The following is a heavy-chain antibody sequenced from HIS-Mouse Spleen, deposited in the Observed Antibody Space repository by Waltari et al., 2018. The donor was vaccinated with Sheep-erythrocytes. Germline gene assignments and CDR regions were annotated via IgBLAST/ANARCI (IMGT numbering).Heavy chain of an antibody. Sequence: EVQLVQSGAEVKKPGESLKISCKGSGYSFTSYWIGWVRQMPGKGLEWMGIIYPGDSDTRYSPSCQGQVTISADKSISTAYLQWISLKASDTAMYYCARRTYYDFWSGYYTDAFDIWGQGTMVTVSS. CDR2: IYPGDSDT. D-gene: IGHD3-3*01. V-gene: IGHV5-51*03. CDR3: ARRTYYDFWSGYYTDAFDI. J-gene: IGHJ3*02. CDR1: GYSFTSYW.